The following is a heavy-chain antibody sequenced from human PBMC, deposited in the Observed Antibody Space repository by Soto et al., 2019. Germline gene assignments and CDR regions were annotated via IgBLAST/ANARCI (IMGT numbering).Heavy chain of an antibody. V-gene: IGHV4-39*01. CDR3: ATYHGF. Sequence: QLQLQESGPGLVKPSETLSLTCTVSGGSIGSDDYYWGWIRQPPGKGLEWIGSIHYSGSTYYNPSLKSRVTISVDTSKNQFSLNLSSVTAADTAVYYCATYHGFWGQGTLATVSS. CDR1: GGSIGSDDYY. J-gene: IGHJ4*02. CDR2: IHYSGST. D-gene: IGHD3-16*01.